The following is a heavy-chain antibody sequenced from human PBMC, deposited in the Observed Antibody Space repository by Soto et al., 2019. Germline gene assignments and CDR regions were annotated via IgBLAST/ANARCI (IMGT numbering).Heavy chain of an antibody. Sequence: QVQLVESGGGVVQPGRSLRLSCAISGFNFSQYGMHWVRQAPGKGLKWVAVISHDGSKKSYVDSVKGRFTISRDNSKNPLYLQMNSLRPEDTAVYYCATDGDYSSSWPDYWGQGTLVTVSS. J-gene: IGHJ4*02. D-gene: IGHD6-13*01. V-gene: IGHV3-30*03. CDR1: GFNFSQYG. CDR2: ISHDGSKK. CDR3: ATDGDYSSSWPDY.